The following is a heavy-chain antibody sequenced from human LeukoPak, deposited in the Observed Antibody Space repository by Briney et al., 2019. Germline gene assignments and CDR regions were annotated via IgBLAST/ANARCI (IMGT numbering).Heavy chain of an antibody. CDR1: GFTFSSYG. J-gene: IGHJ4*02. CDR2: IKQDGSEK. V-gene: IGHV3-7*01. Sequence: GGSLRLSCEVSGFTFSSYGMHWVRQAPGKGLEWVASIKQDGSEKYYVDSVKGRFTVSRDNAENSLYLQMNSLRAEDTAVYFCARLTSGVTTFVYWGQGTLVTVSS. CDR3: ARLTSGVTTFVY. D-gene: IGHD1-1*01.